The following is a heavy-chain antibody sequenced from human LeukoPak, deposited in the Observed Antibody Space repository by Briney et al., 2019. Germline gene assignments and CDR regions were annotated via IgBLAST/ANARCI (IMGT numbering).Heavy chain of an antibody. V-gene: IGHV1-69*04. CDR2: IIPILGIA. D-gene: IGHD4-23*01. CDR1: GGTFSSYA. CDR3: ARDFTYVGPDYGGNRDY. Sequence: SVRVSCKASGGTFSSYAISWVRQAPGQGSEWMGRIIPILGIANYAQKFQGRVTITADKSTSTAYMELSSLRSEDTAVYYCARDFTYVGPDYGGNRDYWGQGTLVTVSS. J-gene: IGHJ4*02.